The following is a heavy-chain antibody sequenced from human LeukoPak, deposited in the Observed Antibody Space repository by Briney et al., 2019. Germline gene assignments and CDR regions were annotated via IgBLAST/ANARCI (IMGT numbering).Heavy chain of an antibody. J-gene: IGHJ4*02. D-gene: IGHD1-26*01. CDR3: ARDNASVGAEGYFDY. V-gene: IGHV1-3*01. Sequence: KFQGRVTITRDTSASTAYMELSSLRSEDTAVYYCARDNASVGAEGYFDYWGQGTLVTVSS.